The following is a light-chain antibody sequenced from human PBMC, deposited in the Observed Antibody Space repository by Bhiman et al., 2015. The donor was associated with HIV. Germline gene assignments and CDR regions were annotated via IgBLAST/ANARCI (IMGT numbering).Light chain of an antibody. CDR3: QSYDSSLYRYV. CDR2: TNN. V-gene: IGLV1-44*01. Sequence: QSVLTQPPSASGTPGQRVTISCSGSSSNIGSNAVNWYQQLPGTAPKLLIYTNNQRPSGVPDRFSGSKSGTSASLAITGLRGDDEADYYCQSYDSSLYRYVFGTGTKVTVL. J-gene: IGLJ1*01. CDR1: SSNIGSNA.